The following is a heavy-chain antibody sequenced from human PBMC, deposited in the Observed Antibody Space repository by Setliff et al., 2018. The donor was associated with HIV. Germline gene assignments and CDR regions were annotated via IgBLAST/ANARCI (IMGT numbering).Heavy chain of an antibody. J-gene: IGHJ6*02. CDR3: ARGRYNSRIDV. Sequence: ASVKVSCKTSGFTFNHYGITWVRQAPGQGLEWMGWISTYSDETSSSQNLQGRLTMTTDTSTGTAYMELRSLTSDDTAVYYCARGRYNSRIDVWGQGTTVTVSS. V-gene: IGHV1-18*01. D-gene: IGHD5-18*01. CDR2: ISTYSDET. CDR1: GFTFNHYG.